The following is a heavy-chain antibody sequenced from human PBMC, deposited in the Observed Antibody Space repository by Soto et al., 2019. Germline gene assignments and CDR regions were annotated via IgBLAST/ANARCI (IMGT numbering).Heavy chain of an antibody. CDR1: GFTFGDYA. Sequence: GGSLRLSCTASGFTFGDYAMSWVRQAPGKGLEWVGFIRSKAYGGTTEYAASVKGRFTISRDDSKSIAYLQMNSLRTEDTAVYYCTRDFGVVINFDYWGQGTLVTVSS. J-gene: IGHJ4*02. D-gene: IGHD3-3*01. CDR3: TRDFGVVINFDY. CDR2: IRSKAYGGTT. V-gene: IGHV3-49*04.